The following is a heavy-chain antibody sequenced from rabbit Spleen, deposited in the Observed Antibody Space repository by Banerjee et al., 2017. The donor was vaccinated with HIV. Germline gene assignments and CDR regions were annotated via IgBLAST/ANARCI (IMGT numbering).Heavy chain of an antibody. CDR2: IYAGSSGFT. CDR3: ARDTASSFSSYGMDL. J-gene: IGHJ6*01. CDR1: GFSFSSSYW. D-gene: IGHD8-1*01. V-gene: IGHV1S45*01. Sequence: QEQLEESGGDLVKPEGSRTLTCTASGFSFSSSYWICWVRQAPGKGLEWIACIYAGSSGFTYFASWAKGRFTISKTSSTTVTLQMTSLTAADTATYFCARDTASSFSSYGMDLWGQGTLVTVS.